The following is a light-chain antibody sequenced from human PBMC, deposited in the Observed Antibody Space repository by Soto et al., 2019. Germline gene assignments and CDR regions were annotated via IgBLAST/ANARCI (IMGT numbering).Light chain of an antibody. CDR3: MQTLQTPWT. V-gene: IGKV2-28*01. Sequence: DVVMTQSPLSLPVTPGEPASISCRSGQSLLRSDGYNFLDWYLQKPGQSPQLLISLGSNRASGVPDRFSGSGSGTDFTLKISSVEAEDVGIYYCMQTLQTPWTFGQGTRVEIK. CDR2: LGS. J-gene: IGKJ1*01. CDR1: QSLLRSDGYNF.